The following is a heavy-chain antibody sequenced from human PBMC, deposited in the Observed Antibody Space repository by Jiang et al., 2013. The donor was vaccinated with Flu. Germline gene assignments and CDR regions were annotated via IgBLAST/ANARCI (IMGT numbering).Heavy chain of an antibody. CDR1: GFTFDDYA. Sequence: SGFTFDDYAMHWVGKLQGRAWSGSQVFGGTSATVGYADSVKGRFTISRDNAKNYMFLQMNSLRPEDTALYYCAKDVRHGTYDLGHWDYYGMDVWGQGTTVTVS. CDR2: FGGTSATV. V-gene: IGHV3-9*01. J-gene: IGHJ6*02. CDR3: AKDVRHGTYDLGHWDYYGMDV. D-gene: IGHD3-3*01.